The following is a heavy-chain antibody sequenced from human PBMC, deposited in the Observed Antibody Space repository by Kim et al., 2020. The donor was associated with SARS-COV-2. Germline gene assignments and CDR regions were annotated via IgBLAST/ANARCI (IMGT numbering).Heavy chain of an antibody. V-gene: IGHV3-23*01. D-gene: IGHD6-13*01. CDR2: IGGIDGNT. CDR3: GRRAGTAAFGTAKIDS. CDR1: GFTFNVFA. Sequence: GGSLRLSCAASGFTFNVFAMTWVRQAPGEGLEWVSFIGGIDGNTYYADSVKGRFTISRDNSKNTLYLQMDSLRVEDTAVYYCGRRAGTAAFGTAKIDSWGQGTLVTVSS. J-gene: IGHJ4*02.